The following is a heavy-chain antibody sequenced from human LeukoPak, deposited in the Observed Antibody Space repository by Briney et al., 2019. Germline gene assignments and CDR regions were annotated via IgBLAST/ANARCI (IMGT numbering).Heavy chain of an antibody. CDR1: GYTLTELS. J-gene: IGHJ6*02. V-gene: IGHV1-24*01. CDR2: FDPEDGET. D-gene: IGHD4-17*01. CDR3: ATGFFHYGDFTSYYYGMDV. Sequence: WASVKVSCKVSGYTLTELSMHWVRQAPGKGLEWMGGFDPEDGETIYAQKFQGRVTMTEDTSTDTAYMELSSLRSEDTAVYYCATGFFHYGDFTSYYYGMDVWGQGTTVTVSS.